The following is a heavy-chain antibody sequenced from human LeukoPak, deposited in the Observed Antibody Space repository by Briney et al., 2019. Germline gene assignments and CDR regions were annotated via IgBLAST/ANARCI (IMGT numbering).Heavy chain of an antibody. V-gene: IGHV3-21*04. D-gene: IGHD3-9*01. J-gene: IGHJ4*02. CDR1: EFTFSSYS. CDR3: AKDIHYYDILTGYYY. Sequence: PGGSLRLSCAGSEFTFSSYSMHWVRQAPGKGLEWVSSISGSSDDIYYADSVKGRFTISRDNAKNSLYLQMNSLRAEDTAVYYCAKDIHYYDILTGYYYWGQGTLVTVSS. CDR2: ISGSSDDI.